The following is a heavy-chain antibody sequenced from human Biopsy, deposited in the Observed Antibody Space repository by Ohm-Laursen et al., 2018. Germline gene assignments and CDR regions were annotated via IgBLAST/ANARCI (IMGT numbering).Heavy chain of an antibody. D-gene: IGHD1-1*01. V-gene: IGHV1-2*02. CDR1: GYTFSDYY. CDR2: INPNSGGT. J-gene: IGHJ5*02. Sequence: SVKVSCKASGYTFSDYYMQWVRQAPGQGLEWMGWINPNSGGTNYAQKFQGRVAMTRDTSISTAYMELSRLRSDDTAVYYCARGRRIPHWSWFDPWGRGTLVTVSS. CDR3: ARGRRIPHWSWFDP.